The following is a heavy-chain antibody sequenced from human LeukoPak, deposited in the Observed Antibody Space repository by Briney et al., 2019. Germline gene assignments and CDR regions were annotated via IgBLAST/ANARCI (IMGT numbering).Heavy chain of an antibody. CDR1: GFTFSRYA. Sequence: PGGSLRLSCAASGFTFSRYAMHWVRQAPGKGLEWVAVILYDGSNEYYGDSVKGRFTISRDNSKKTVYLQMNSLRGEDTAVYYCARELQRAFDFWGQGTMVTVSS. CDR2: ILYDGSNE. CDR3: ARELQRAFDF. V-gene: IGHV3-30*04. J-gene: IGHJ3*01. D-gene: IGHD5-18*01.